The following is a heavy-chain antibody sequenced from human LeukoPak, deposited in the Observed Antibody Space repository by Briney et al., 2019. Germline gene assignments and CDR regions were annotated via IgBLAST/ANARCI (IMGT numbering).Heavy chain of an antibody. CDR3: ARVGDRFDP. CDR1: GDSITSGYY. J-gene: IGHJ5*02. Sequence: SETLSLTCTVSGDSITSGYYWGWIRQPPGKGLQWLGGIYHGGSTNYNPSLKSRLTMSVDTSKNQFSLKLSSVTAADTAVYYCARVGDRFDPWGQGTPVTVSS. D-gene: IGHD5-24*01. V-gene: IGHV4-38-2*02. CDR2: IYHGGST.